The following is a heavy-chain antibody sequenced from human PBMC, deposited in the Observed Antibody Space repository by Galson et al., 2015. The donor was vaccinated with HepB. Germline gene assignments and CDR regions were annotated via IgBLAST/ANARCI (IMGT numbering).Heavy chain of an antibody. CDR3: VSGVDCAIDSCYEGP. D-gene: IGHD3-22*01. V-gene: IGHV1-69*10. J-gene: IGHJ5*02. CDR1: GATFNSFS. CDR2: IVPIFGIG. Sequence: SVKLSCKASGATFNSFSINWVRQAPGQGLEWMGEIVPIFGIGNYAQTFKGRVTITADKLTTTAHLDLSRLTSEDTAMYYCVSGVDCAIDSCYEGPWGQGTLVTVTS.